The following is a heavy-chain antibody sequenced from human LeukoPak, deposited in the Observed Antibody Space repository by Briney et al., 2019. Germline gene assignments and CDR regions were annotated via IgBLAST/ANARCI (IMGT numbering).Heavy chain of an antibody. Sequence: ASVKVSCKASGGTFSSYAISWVRQAPGQGLEWKGWISAYNGNTNYAQKLQGRVTMTTDTSTSTAYMELRSLRSDDTAVYYCARVSLYSPGHYYYMDVWGKGTTVTVSS. CDR1: GGTFSSYA. V-gene: IGHV1-18*01. J-gene: IGHJ6*03. CDR2: ISAYNGNT. D-gene: IGHD1-26*01. CDR3: ARVSLYSPGHYYYMDV.